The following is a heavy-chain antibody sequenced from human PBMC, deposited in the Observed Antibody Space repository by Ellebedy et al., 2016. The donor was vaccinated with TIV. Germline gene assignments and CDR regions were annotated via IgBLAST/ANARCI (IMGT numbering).Heavy chain of an antibody. CDR3: AGDVDTAMAY. J-gene: IGHJ4*02. D-gene: IGHD5-18*01. CDR1: GGSISSGDYY. CDR2: IHCSGST. Sequence: LRLSXAVSGGSISSGDYYWSWIRQPPGKGLEWIGYIHCSGSTYYNPSLKSRVTVSVDTSKNQFSLKLSSVTAADTAVYYCAGDVDTAMAYWGQGTLVTVSS. V-gene: IGHV4-30-4*01.